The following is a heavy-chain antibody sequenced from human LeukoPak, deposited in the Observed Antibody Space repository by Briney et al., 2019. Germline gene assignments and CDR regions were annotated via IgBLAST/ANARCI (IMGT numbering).Heavy chain of an antibody. CDR3: ARDDSSLAPFDY. J-gene: IGHJ4*02. Sequence: PGGSLRLSCAASGFTFSNYGFHWVRQAPGKGLEWVSVIWYDGSEKYYAESVKGRFTISRDIFKTTLYLQMNSLKVEDTAVYYCARDDSSLAPFDYWGQGTLVTVSS. D-gene: IGHD4-11*01. V-gene: IGHV3-33*01. CDR2: IWYDGSEK. CDR1: GFTFSNYG.